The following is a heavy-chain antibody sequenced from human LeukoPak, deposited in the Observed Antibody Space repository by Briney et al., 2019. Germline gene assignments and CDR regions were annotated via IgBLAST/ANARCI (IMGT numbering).Heavy chain of an antibody. CDR2: ISVYNGNT. D-gene: IGHD3-9*01. J-gene: IGHJ5*02. CDR3: VRDMGYDILTGYTSYNWFDP. V-gene: IGHV1-18*01. Sequence: GASVTVSCKASGYTFTSYGISWVRQAPGQGLEWMGWISVYNGNTNYVQKFQGRVTMTTDTSTSTAYMDLRSLRSDDTAVYYCVRDMGYDILTGYTSYNWFDPWGQGTLVTVSS. CDR1: GYTFTSYG.